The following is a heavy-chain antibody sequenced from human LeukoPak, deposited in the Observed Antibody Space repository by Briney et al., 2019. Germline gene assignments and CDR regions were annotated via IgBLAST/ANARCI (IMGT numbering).Heavy chain of an antibody. CDR3: AKDRIRVVY. CDR2: ISSNGGST. V-gene: IGHV3-23*01. J-gene: IGHJ4*02. CDR1: GFSFSSYA. D-gene: IGHD2-15*01. Sequence: PGGSLRLSCAASGFSFSSYAMSWVRQAPGKGLEWVSAISSNGGSTYYADSVKGRFTISRDNSKNTLYLQMNSLRAEDTAVYYCAKDRIRVVYWGQGTLVTVSS.